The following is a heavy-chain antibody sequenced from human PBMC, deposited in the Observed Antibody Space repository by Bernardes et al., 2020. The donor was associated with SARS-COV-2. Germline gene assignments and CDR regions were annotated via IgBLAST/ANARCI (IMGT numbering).Heavy chain of an antibody. J-gene: IGHJ4*03. V-gene: IGHV3-7*03. CDR3: ATADY. Sequence: GGSLRLSCAASGFTFSTNWMTWVRQAAGKGLEWLAKIKFDGSEEYYVDSVKGRFTISRDNVKNSLYLQMNSLRVEDTAVYYCATADYWGHGTRVTVSS. CDR2: IKFDGSEE. CDR1: GFTFSTNW.